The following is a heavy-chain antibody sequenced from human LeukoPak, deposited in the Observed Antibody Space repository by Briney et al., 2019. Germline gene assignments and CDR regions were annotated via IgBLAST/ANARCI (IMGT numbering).Heavy chain of an antibody. CDR1: GFTFSSYG. V-gene: IGHV3-30*02. CDR3: AKPVGPYSSSWYYFDY. D-gene: IGHD6-13*01. Sequence: GGSLRLSCAASGFTFSSYGMHWVRQAPGKGLEWVAFIRYDGSNKYYADSVKGRFTISRDNSKNTLYLQMNSLRAEDTAVYYCAKPVGPYSSSWYYFDYWGQGTLVTVSS. J-gene: IGHJ4*02. CDR2: IRYDGSNK.